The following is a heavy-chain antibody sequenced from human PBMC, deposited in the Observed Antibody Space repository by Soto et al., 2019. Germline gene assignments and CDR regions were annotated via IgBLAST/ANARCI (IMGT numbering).Heavy chain of an antibody. V-gene: IGHV3-48*02. CDR3: ARIYRRDGNIYADY. D-gene: IGHD3-16*02. J-gene: IGHJ4*01. Sequence: EVQLVESGAGLVQPGVSLRLSCAASEFTFSSFNMHWVRQAPGNGLEWVSYISASSTTVYYGLSVKGRFTIFRDNAKNSLYLQMNSLRDEDTAVYYCARIYRRDGNIYADYWGHGALFTFS. CDR2: ISASSTTV. CDR1: EFTFSSFN.